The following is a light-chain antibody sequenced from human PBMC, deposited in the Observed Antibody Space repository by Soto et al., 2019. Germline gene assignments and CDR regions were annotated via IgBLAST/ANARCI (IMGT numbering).Light chain of an antibody. Sequence: EIVLTQSPGTLSLSPGERATLSCRASQSVSSSYLAWYQQKPGQAPRLLIYGASSRATGIPDRFSGSGSGTDFTLTISRLEPEDFAVYYCQQYGSSLYPFGQGTKLDIK. CDR3: QQYGSSLYP. J-gene: IGKJ2*01. CDR2: GAS. V-gene: IGKV3-20*01. CDR1: QSVSSSY.